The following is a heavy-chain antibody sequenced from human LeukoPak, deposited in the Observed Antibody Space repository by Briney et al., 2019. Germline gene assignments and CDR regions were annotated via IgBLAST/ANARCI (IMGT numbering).Heavy chain of an antibody. V-gene: IGHV3-7*01. CDR1: GFTFSTYW. CDR2: IKQDGSET. D-gene: IGHD5-24*01. Sequence: GGSLRLSCATSGFTFSTYWMSWVRQAPGKGLEWVGNIKQDGSETYYADSVKGRFTIFRDNAKNSLYLQMDSLRAEDTAVYYCANGDGFDYWGQGTLVIVS. J-gene: IGHJ4*02. CDR3: ANGDGFDY.